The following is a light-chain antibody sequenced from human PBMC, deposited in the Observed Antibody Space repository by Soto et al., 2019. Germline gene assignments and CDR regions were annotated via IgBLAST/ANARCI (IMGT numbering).Light chain of an antibody. CDR1: TGAVTSGYY. J-gene: IGLJ2*01. CDR2: STN. Sequence: QAVVTQEPSLTVSPGGTVTLTCDSSTGAVTSGYYPNWFQQKPGQAPRALIYSTNNKYSWTPARFSGSLLGGKAALKLSGVQPEDEADYYCLLYYGGQLGVFGGGTKLTVL. V-gene: IGLV7-43*01. CDR3: LLYYGGQLGV.